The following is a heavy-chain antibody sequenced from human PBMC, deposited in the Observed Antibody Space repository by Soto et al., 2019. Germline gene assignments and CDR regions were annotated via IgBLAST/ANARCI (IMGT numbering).Heavy chain of an antibody. Sequence: QVQLVESGGGVVQPGRSLRLSCAASGFTFSSYAVHWVRRAPGKGLEWVAVISYDGSNKYYADSVKGRFTISRDNFGNTLYLQMNSLRAEDTAVYYCARASGYSYGSYFYYYGMDVWGQGTTVTVS. CDR1: GFTFSSYA. CDR3: ARASGYSYGSYFYYYGMDV. V-gene: IGHV3-30-3*01. D-gene: IGHD5-18*01. J-gene: IGHJ6*02. CDR2: ISYDGSNK.